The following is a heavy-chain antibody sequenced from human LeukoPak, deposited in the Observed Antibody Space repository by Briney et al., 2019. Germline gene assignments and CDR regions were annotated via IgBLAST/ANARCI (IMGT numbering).Heavy chain of an antibody. CDR2: MNPNSGNT. CDR1: GYTFTSYD. J-gene: IGHJ4*02. CDR3: ARGSGTVGIPLYY. V-gene: IGHV1-8*01. Sequence: GASVKVSCKASGYTFTSYDINWVRQATGQGLEWMGWMNPNSGNTGFAQKFQDRVTMTRNTSISTAYMELSSLRSEDTAVYYCARGSGTVGIPLYYWGQGTLATVSS. D-gene: IGHD4-23*01.